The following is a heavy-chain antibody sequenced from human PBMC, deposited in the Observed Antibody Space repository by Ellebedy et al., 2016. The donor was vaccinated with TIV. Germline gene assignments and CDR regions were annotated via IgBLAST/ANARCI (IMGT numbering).Heavy chain of an antibody. Sequence: SETLSLTCTVSDDSFGSSRLSWGWIRQPPGKGLEWIENIYFIGNTYYNPSLRGRVTISIDGPQSQFSLGLSSVTAADTALYYCAEGRSGWYYFDYWGRGTPVTVSS. CDR3: AEGRSGWYYFDY. CDR1: DDSFGSSRLS. CDR2: IYFIGNT. D-gene: IGHD6-19*01. J-gene: IGHJ4*02. V-gene: IGHV4-39*07.